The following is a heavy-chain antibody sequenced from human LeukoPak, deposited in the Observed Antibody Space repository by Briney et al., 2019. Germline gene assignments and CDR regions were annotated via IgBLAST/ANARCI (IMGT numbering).Heavy chain of an antibody. CDR1: GYSISSGYY. Sequence: PSETLSLTCAVSGYSISSGYYWGWIRQPPGKGLEWIGSIYHSGSTYYSPSLKSRVTISVDTSKNQFSLKLSSVTAADTAVYYCARRSENSSGYYFAYYFDYWGQGTLVTVSS. D-gene: IGHD3-22*01. J-gene: IGHJ4*02. CDR2: IYHSGST. CDR3: ARRSENSSGYYFAYYFDY. V-gene: IGHV4-38-2*01.